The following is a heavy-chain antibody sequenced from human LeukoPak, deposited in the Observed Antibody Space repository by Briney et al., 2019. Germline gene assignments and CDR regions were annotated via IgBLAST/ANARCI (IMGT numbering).Heavy chain of an antibody. V-gene: IGHV3-23*01. CDR3: AKQKGYCSGGSCYYSDY. CDR2: LSGSGAST. CDR1: GFTFSSYA. Sequence: QPGGSPRLSCAASGFTFSSYAMSWVRQAPGKGLEWVSSLSGSGASTSYADSVKGRFTISRDKSKNTLYLQMNSLRAEDTARYYCAKQKGYCSGGSCYYSDYWGQGTLVTVSS. J-gene: IGHJ4*02. D-gene: IGHD2-15*01.